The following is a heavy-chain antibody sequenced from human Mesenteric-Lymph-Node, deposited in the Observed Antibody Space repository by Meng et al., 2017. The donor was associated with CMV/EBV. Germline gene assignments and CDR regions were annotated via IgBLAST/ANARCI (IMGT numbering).Heavy chain of an antibody. V-gene: IGHV4-59*01. CDR1: GDSISSYY. J-gene: IGHJ6*02. CDR2: IYYSGST. CDR3: ARAGGFGSYSGMDV. D-gene: IGHD3-10*01. Sequence: SETLSLTCNVSGDSISSYYWSWIRQPPGKGLEWIGYIYYSGSTNYNPSLKSRVTISVDTSKNQFSLKLTSVTAADTAVYYCARAGGFGSYSGMDVWGQGTTVTVSS.